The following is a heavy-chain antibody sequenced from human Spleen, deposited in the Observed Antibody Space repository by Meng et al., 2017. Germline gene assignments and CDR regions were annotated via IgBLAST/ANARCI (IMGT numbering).Heavy chain of an antibody. J-gene: IGHJ6*02. CDR2: ISYDGSNK. Sequence: GESLKISWAASGFTFRSYAMHWVRQAPGKGLEWVAVISYDGSNKYYADSVEGRFTISRDNASNLLYLQMNSLRAEDTGVYYCARDRFGIGDYYGMDVWGQGTTVTVSS. CDR3: ARDRFGIGDYYGMDV. V-gene: IGHV3-30*04. CDR1: GFTFRSYA. D-gene: IGHD2-15*01.